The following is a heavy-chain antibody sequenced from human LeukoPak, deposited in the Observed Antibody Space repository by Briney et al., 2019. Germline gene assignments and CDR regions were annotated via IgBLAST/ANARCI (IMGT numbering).Heavy chain of an antibody. J-gene: IGHJ4*02. V-gene: IGHV3-43*01. Sequence: GGSLRLSCAASGFTFDDSTMHWVRQAPGKGLEWASLISWDSGSTYYADSVKGRFIISRDNTKNSLYLQMNSLRSEDTALYYCTKDSSVTHFDYWGQGTLVTVSS. D-gene: IGHD4-17*01. CDR1: GFTFDDST. CDR3: TKDSSVTHFDY. CDR2: ISWDSGST.